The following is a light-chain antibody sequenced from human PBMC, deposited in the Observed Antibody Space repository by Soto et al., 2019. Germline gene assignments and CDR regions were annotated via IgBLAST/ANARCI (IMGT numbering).Light chain of an antibody. CDR1: SSDVGGYDY. CDR2: EVS. Sequence: QSVLTQPASVSGSPGQSITMSCTGTSSDVGGYDYVSWYQQHPGEVPKLIIFEVSSRPAWISNRFSASKSGNTASLTIPGLQAEDEADYYCSSYTTSSSYVFGTGTKVTVL. CDR3: SSYTTSSSYV. J-gene: IGLJ1*01. V-gene: IGLV2-14*01.